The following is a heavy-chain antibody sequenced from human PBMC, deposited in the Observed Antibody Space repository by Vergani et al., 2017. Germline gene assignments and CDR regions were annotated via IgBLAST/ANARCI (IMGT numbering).Heavy chain of an antibody. CDR3: ARDRAVTTPGVFDY. D-gene: IGHD4-17*01. Sequence: QVQLVESGGGVVQPGRSLRLSCAASGFTFSSYAMHWVRQAPGKGLEWGAVISYEGSNKYYADSVKGRLTISRDNSKNTLYLQMNSLRAEDTAVYYCARDRAVTTPGVFDYWGQGTLVTVSS. J-gene: IGHJ4*02. CDR2: ISYEGSNK. V-gene: IGHV3-30-3*01. CDR1: GFTFSSYA.